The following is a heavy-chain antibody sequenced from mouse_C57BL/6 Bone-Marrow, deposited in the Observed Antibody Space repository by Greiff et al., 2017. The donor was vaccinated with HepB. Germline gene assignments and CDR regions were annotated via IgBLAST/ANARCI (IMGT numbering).Heavy chain of an antibody. Sequence: EVQGVESGPELVKPGASVKISCKASGYSFTGYYMNWVKQSPEKSLEWIGEINPSTGGTTYNQKFKAKATLTVDKSSSTAYMQLKSLTSEDSAVYYCARSRLGFAYWGQGTLVTVSA. CDR1: GYSFTGYY. CDR2: INPSTGGT. D-gene: IGHD2-4*01. J-gene: IGHJ3*01. V-gene: IGHV1-42*01. CDR3: ARSRLGFAY.